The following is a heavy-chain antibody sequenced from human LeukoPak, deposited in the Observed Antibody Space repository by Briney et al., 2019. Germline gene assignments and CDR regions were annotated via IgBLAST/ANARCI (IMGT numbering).Heavy chain of an antibody. CDR2: IRYDGSKE. D-gene: IGHD1-14*01. J-gene: IGHJ4*02. Sequence: PGGSLRLSCAASGDTFRKYGMYWVRQAPGKGLEWVAFIRYDGSKEYYVDSVKGRFTISRDKIQNMLYLQMNSARVLDTRLYNCAKDGRAGTWHGSHLDHWGQGTLVTVSS. CDR3: AKDGRAGTWHGSHLDH. CDR1: GDTFRKYG. V-gene: IGHV3-30*02.